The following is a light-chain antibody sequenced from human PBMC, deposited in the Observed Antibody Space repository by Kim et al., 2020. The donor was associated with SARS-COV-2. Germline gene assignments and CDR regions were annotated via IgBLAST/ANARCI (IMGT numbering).Light chain of an antibody. J-gene: IGKJ2*01. V-gene: IGKV1-5*01. CDR3: QQYDTYPYT. CDR1: RSISRW. Sequence: ASVGDRVTISCRASRSISRWLAWYQHKPGKAPKVLIYDASSLKSGVPSRFSGSGSGTEFTLTISSLQPDDFATYFCQQYDTYPYTFGQGTKLEI. CDR2: DAS.